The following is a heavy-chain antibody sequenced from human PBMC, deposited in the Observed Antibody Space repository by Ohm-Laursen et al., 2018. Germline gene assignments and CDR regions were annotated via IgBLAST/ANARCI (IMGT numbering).Heavy chain of an antibody. CDR1: GFTFSSYS. CDR3: ARDGAHAANFDY. D-gene: IGHD2-2*01. Sequence: SLRLSCTASGFTFSSYSMNWVRQAPGKGLEWVSSITARGEYIYYADSVKGRFTISRDNAKNSLYLQMNSLRAEDTAVYYCARDGAHAANFDYWGQGTLVTVSA. J-gene: IGHJ4*02. V-gene: IGHV3-21*01. CDR2: ITARGEYI.